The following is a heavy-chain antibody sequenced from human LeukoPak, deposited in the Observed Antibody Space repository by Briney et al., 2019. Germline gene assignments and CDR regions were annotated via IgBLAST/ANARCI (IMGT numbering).Heavy chain of an antibody. CDR3: ARELDYYGSGSYYSDY. Sequence: GGSLRLSCAASGFTFSNYAMSWVRQAPGKGLEWVSVISGSGGSTYHADSVKGRFTISRDNSNNTLYLQMNSLRAEDTAIYYCARELDYYGSGSYYSDYWGQGTLVTVSS. CDR1: GFTFSNYA. J-gene: IGHJ4*02. CDR2: ISGSGGST. V-gene: IGHV3-23*01. D-gene: IGHD3-10*01.